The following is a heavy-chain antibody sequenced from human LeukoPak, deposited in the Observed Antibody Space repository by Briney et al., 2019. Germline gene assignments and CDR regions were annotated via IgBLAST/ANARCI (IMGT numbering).Heavy chain of an antibody. D-gene: IGHD5-18*01. CDR2: ISRSGSTK. CDR3: AKDGGRYTATAQTDY. CDR1: GFTFSDYN. Sequence: GGSLRLSCAASGFTFSDYNMRWIRQAPGKGLEWVSSISRSGSTKYYADSVKGRFTISRDNARNSLYLQMNSLRAEDTAVYYCAKDGGRYTATAQTDYSGQGTLVTVSS. J-gene: IGHJ4*02. V-gene: IGHV3-11*04.